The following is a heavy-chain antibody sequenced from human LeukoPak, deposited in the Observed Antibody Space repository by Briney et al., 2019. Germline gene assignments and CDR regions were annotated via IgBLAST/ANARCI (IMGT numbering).Heavy chain of an antibody. CDR3: ATNRRGTAYYDFWSGYYEDWFDP. CDR1: GFTFSRYG. D-gene: IGHD3-3*01. CDR2: ISYDGSNK. Sequence: PGGSLRLSCAASGFTFSRYGMYWVRQAPGKGLEWVAVISYDGSNKYYADSVKGRFTISRDNSKNTLYLQMNSLRAEDTAVYYCATNRRGTAYYDFWSGYYEDWFDPWGQGTLVTVSS. V-gene: IGHV3-30*03. J-gene: IGHJ5*02.